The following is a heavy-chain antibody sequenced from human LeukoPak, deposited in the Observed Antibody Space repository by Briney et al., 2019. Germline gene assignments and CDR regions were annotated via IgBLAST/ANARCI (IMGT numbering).Heavy chain of an antibody. J-gene: IGHJ5*02. CDR1: GFIFSSYS. CDR3: ARAGRGCSSASCYLSGMNWFDP. CDR2: ISSSGSTI. V-gene: IGHV3-48*04. D-gene: IGHD2-2*01. Sequence: GGSLRLSCTASGFIFSSYSMNWVRQAPGKGLEWVSYISSSGSTIYYADSVKGRFTIPRDNAKNSLYLQMNSLRAEDTAVYYCARAGRGCSSASCYLSGMNWFDPWGQGTLVTVSS.